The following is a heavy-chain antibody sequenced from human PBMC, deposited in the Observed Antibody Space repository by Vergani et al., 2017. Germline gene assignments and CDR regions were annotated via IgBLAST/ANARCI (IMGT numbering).Heavy chain of an antibody. CDR3: ARGGQQLVVDWFDP. V-gene: IGHV4-59*10. CDR1: GGSFSGYY. J-gene: IGHJ5*02. D-gene: IGHD6-13*01. CDR2: IYTSGST. Sequence: QVQLQQWGAGLLKPSETLSLTCAVYGGSFSGYYWSWIRQPAGRGLEWIGRIYTSGSTNYNPSLKRRVTISVDTSKNQFSLKLSSVTAADTAVYYCARGGQQLVVDWFDPWGQGTLVTVSS.